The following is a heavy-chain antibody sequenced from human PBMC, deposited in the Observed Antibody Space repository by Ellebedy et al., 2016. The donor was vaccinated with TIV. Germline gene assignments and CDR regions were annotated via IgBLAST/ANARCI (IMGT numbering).Heavy chain of an antibody. J-gene: IGHJ6*02. Sequence: ASVKVSXXASGHIFTAYGLHWVRQAPGQGLEWMGWINTGNGNTKYSQKLQGRVTITRDTSATTAYMELSGLMSEDTAVYYCATREWQDPMDVWGQGTTVTVSS. CDR3: ATREWQDPMDV. D-gene: IGHD3-3*01. CDR1: GHIFTAYG. CDR2: INTGNGNT. V-gene: IGHV1-3*04.